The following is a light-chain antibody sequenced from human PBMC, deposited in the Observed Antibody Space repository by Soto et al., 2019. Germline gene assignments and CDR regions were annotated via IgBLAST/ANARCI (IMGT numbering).Light chain of an antibody. J-gene: IGKJ1*01. CDR3: QQYSSYSAWT. Sequence: DIPMTQSPSTLSASIGDRVTITCRASQRINKWLAWHQQKPGKAPKLLIYDASSLQSGVPPRFSVSGSGTEFTLTIRSLQPDDIATYYCQQYSSYSAWTFGEGTKVEI. V-gene: IGKV1-5*01. CDR2: DAS. CDR1: QRINKW.